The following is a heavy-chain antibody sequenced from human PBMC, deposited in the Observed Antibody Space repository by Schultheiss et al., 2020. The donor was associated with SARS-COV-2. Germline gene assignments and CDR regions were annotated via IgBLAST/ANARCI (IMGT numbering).Heavy chain of an antibody. J-gene: IGHJ3*02. CDR2: IYTSGST. D-gene: IGHD2-2*01. CDR1: GGSISSSSYY. V-gene: IGHV4-61*02. Sequence: SQTLSLTCTVSGGSISSSSYYWGWIRQPPGKGLEWIGRIYTSGSTNYNPSLKSRVTISVDTSKNQFSLKLSSVTAADTAVYYCALVVVPAAEVFDAFDIWGQGTMVTVSS. CDR3: ALVVVPAAEVFDAFDI.